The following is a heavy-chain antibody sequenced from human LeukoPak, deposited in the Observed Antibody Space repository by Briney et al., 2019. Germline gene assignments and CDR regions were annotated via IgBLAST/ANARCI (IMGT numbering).Heavy chain of an antibody. CDR3: ARMNGVANAFDI. CDR2: IYYSGST. Sequence: SETLSLTCTVSGGPISSSSYYWGWIRQPPGKGLEWIGSIYYSGSTYYNPSLKSRVTISVDTSKNQFSLKLSSVTAADTAVYYCARMNGVANAFDIWGQGTMVTVSS. D-gene: IGHD3-3*01. V-gene: IGHV4-39*01. CDR1: GGPISSSSYY. J-gene: IGHJ3*02.